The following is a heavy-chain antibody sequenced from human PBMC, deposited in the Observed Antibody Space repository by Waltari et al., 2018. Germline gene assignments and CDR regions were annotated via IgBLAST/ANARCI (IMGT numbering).Heavy chain of an antibody. D-gene: IGHD3-22*01. V-gene: IGHV4-39*01. CDR2: IYYSGST. CDR3: ARSYYYDSSGYPPPFQH. CDR1: GGSISSSSYS. J-gene: IGHJ1*01. Sequence: QLQLQESGPGLVKPSETLSLTCTVSGGSISSSSYSWGWIRPPPGKGLEWIGSIYYSGSTHYNPSLKSRVTISVDTSKNQFSLKLSSVTAADTAVYYCARSYYYDSSGYPPPFQHWGQGTLVTVSS.